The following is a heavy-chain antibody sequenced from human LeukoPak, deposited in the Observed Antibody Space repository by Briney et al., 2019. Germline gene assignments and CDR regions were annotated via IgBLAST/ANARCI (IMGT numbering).Heavy chain of an antibody. CDR1: GDSISSYY. CDR2: IYYSGST. D-gene: IGHD3-3*01. Sequence: SETLFLTCTVSGDSISSYYWSWLRQPPGKGLEWIGYIYYSGSTNYNPSLKSRVTISVDTSKNQFSLKLSSVTAADTAVYYCAREVIGDFWSGYYFDYWGQGTLVTVSS. V-gene: IGHV4-59*01. J-gene: IGHJ4*02. CDR3: AREVIGDFWSGYYFDY.